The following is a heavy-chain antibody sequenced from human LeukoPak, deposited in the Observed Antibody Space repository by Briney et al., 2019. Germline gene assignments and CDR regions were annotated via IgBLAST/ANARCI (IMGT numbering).Heavy chain of an antibody. J-gene: IGHJ4*02. Sequence: GESLKISCKGSGYIFTSYWIGWVRQMPGKGLDWMGIIYPGDSDTRYSPSFQGQVTISADKSISTAYLQWSSLKASDTAMYYCARLKGYYDSSGSLFDYWGQGTLVTVSS. CDR1: GYIFTSYW. CDR2: IYPGDSDT. D-gene: IGHD3-22*01. V-gene: IGHV5-51*01. CDR3: ARLKGYYDSSGSLFDY.